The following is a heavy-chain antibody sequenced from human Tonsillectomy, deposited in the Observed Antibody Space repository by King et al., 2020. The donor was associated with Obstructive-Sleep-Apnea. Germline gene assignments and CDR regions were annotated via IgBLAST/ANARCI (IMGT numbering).Heavy chain of an antibody. CDR2: IYPGDSNT. Sequence: QLVQSGAEVKKPGESLKISCKGSGYSFTSYWIGWVRQMPGKGLEWMGIIYPGDSNTRYSPSSQGQVTISADKSISTAYLQWSSLMASDTAMYYCARPQDLKGSRDCDYGRQGTRVTVSS. J-gene: IGHJ4*02. CDR1: GYSFTSYW. CDR3: ARPQDLKGSRDCDY. V-gene: IGHV5-51*01.